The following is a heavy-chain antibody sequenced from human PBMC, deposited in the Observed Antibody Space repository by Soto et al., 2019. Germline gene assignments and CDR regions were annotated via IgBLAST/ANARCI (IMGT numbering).Heavy chain of an antibody. CDR1: GFSLSTSGVG. J-gene: IGHJ4*02. D-gene: IGHD4-17*01. Sequence: QITLKESGPTLVKPTQTLTLTCTFSGFSLSTSGVGMGWIRQPPGKALEWLALIYWDDDKRYSPSLKSRLTITKDTSNNQVVLTMTNMDPVDTATYYCARHTTTDGYFDYWGQGTLVTVSS. V-gene: IGHV2-5*02. CDR2: IYWDDDK. CDR3: ARHTTTDGYFDY.